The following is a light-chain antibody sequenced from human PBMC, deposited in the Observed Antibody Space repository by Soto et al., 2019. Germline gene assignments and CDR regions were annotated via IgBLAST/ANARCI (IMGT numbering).Light chain of an antibody. CDR3: QQYGSSYT. V-gene: IGKV3-20*01. CDR1: QSVSSSH. Sequence: EIVLTQSPGTLSLSPGERATLSCRASQSVSSSHTAWYQQKPGQAPRLLIYGISNRATGTPDRFSGSGSGTDFTLTISRLESEEFAVYYCQQYGSSYTFGQGTKLEIK. J-gene: IGKJ2*01. CDR2: GIS.